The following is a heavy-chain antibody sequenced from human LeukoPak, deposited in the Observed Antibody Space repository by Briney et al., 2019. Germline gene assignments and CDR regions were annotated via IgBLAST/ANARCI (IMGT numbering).Heavy chain of an antibody. D-gene: IGHD6-13*01. V-gene: IGHV3-21*04. Sequence: GGSLSLSCAASGFTLSGYSMTWVRQAPGKGLECVSFITSSSNYIYYADSVKGRFTISRDTAKNSLYLQMSSLRTEDTAMYYCARDPAGASSSWYYFDNWGQGTLVTVSS. CDR1: GFTLSGYS. J-gene: IGHJ4*02. CDR3: ARDPAGASSSWYYFDN. CDR2: ITSSSNYI.